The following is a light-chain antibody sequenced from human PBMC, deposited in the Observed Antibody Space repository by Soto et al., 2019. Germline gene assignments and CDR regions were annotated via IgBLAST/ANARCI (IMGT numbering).Light chain of an antibody. Sequence: VETQAPGTLAWSPGERSTLSCRASQSLKNRFIAWYQQRPGQAPRLLIYDTSSRGSGIPDRFSGSGSGTDFPLTISRLETEDFAVFYCQQYGNSAIIFGQGTRLEIK. V-gene: IGKV3-20*01. J-gene: IGKJ5*01. CDR3: QQYGNSAII. CDR2: DTS. CDR1: QSLKNRF.